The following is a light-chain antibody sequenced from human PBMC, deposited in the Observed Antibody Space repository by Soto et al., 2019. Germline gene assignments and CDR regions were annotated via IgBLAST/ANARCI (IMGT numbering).Light chain of an antibody. J-gene: IGKJ4*01. V-gene: IGKV4-1*01. CDR1: QSVLYSSNNKNY. CDR3: QQYYSTLLT. CDR2: WAS. Sequence: DIVMTQSPDSLAVSLGERATMNCKSSQSVLYSSNNKNYLAWYQQKPGQPPKLLIYWASTRESGVPDRFSGSGSGTDFTLTISSLQAEDGAVYYCQQYYSTLLTFGGGTKVELK.